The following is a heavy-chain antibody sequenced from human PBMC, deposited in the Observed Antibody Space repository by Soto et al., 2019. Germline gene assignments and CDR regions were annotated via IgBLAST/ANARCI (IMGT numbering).Heavy chain of an antibody. V-gene: IGHV1-69*01. D-gene: IGHD2-8*02. J-gene: IGHJ6*02. CDR1: GGTFSIYG. CDR2: IIPILTTP. CDR3: ATSVGIAPTGEDGMDV. Sequence: QVQLVQSGAEVKKTGSSVKVSCKASGGTFSIYGFSWVRQAPGQGPEWIGGIIPILTTPNYAQKFHGRVTIVADESTTAVYMWLSSLKSEYTAVYYCATSVGIAPTGEDGMDVWGQGTSVTVSS.